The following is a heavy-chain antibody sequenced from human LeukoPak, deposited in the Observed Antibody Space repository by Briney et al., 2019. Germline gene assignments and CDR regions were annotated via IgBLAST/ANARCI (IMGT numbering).Heavy chain of an antibody. J-gene: IGHJ4*02. V-gene: IGHV4-34*01. CDR2: INQRGST. CDR1: GGSFRGYY. Sequence: SETLSLTCAVYGGSFRGYYWSWIRQPPGKGLEWIGEINQRGSTNYNPPLKSRVTISVDPSQNQFYPKLGYVTTADTAGYFRARGRFAAAGPNDYWGQGNLFTVSS. D-gene: IGHD6-13*01. CDR3: ARGRFAAAGPNDY.